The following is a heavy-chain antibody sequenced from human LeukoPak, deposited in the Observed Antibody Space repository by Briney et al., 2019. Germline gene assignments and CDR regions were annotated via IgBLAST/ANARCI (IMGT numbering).Heavy chain of an antibody. CDR2: INDNGGRT. V-gene: IGHV3-64D*09. Sequence: PGGSLRLSCSASGLTFSRYAMHWVRQAPGKGLEYVSGINDNGGRTHYGDSVKGRFSIPRDNSKNTLHLQMSTLRAEDTALYYCVKDVGGSYAFDYWGQGILVTVAS. CDR3: VKDVGGSYAFDY. D-gene: IGHD1-26*01. J-gene: IGHJ4*02. CDR1: GLTFSRYA.